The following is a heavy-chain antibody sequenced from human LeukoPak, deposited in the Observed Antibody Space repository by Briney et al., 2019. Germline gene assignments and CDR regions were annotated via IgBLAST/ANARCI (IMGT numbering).Heavy chain of an antibody. D-gene: IGHD5-18*01. Sequence: PSETLSLTCTVSGGSISSYYWSWIRQPPGKGLEWIGNIYYSGSTNYNPSLQSRVTISVDTSKNQFSLKLSSVTAADTAVYYCARYARPTAMAPDAFDIWGQGTMVTVSS. CDR2: IYYSGST. J-gene: IGHJ3*02. V-gene: IGHV4-59*12. CDR3: ARYARPTAMAPDAFDI. CDR1: GGSISSYY.